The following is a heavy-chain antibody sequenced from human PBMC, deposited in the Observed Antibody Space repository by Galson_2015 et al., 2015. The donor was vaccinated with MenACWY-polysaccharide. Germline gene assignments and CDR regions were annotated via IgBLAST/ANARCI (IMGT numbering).Heavy chain of an antibody. CDR3: ARVEKYSGSFYILY. V-gene: IGHV4-38-2*01. CDR1: DYSIRSGYF. CDR2: IFHSGTT. J-gene: IGHJ4*02. D-gene: IGHD1-26*01. Sequence: VTLSLTCAVSDYSIRSGYFWGWIRQPPGKGLEWIASIFHSGTTYYNPSLKSRVTISVDTSKNQFSLKLSSVTAADTAVYYCARVEKYSGSFYILYWGQGTLVTVSS.